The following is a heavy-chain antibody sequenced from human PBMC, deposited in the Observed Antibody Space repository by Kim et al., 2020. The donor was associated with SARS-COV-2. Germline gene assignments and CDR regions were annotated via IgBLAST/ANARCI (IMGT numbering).Heavy chain of an antibody. Sequence: SETLSLNCAVSGGSISSGGYSWSWIRQPPGKGLEWIGYIYHSGSTYYNPSLKSRVTISVDRSKNQFSLKLSSVTAADTAVYYCARARNCSGGSCYWYFDYWGQGTLVTVSS. D-gene: IGHD2-15*01. V-gene: IGHV4-30-2*01. CDR2: IYHSGST. J-gene: IGHJ4*02. CDR3: ARARNCSGGSCYWYFDY. CDR1: GGSISSGGYS.